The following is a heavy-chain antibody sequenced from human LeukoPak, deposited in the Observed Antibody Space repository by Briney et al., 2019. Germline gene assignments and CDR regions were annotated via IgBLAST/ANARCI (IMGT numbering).Heavy chain of an antibody. Sequence: HPGGSLRLSCVASGLTVSANYMTWVRQAPGEGLDWVSVKYSGGYTYYADSVKGRFTISRDNSKNTVYLQMNSLRVEDSAVYYCERDRRYCSGDNCYSGVDYWGQGTRVIVSS. CDR2: KYSGGYT. CDR3: ERDRRYCSGDNCYSGVDY. J-gene: IGHJ4*02. CDR1: GLTVSANY. V-gene: IGHV3-53*01. D-gene: IGHD2-15*01.